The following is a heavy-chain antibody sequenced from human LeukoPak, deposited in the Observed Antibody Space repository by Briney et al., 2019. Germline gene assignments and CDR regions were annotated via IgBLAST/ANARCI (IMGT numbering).Heavy chain of an antibody. J-gene: IGHJ4*02. CDR1: GFTFSSYT. V-gene: IGHV3-21*01. D-gene: IGHD3-10*01. Sequence: GGSLRLSCAASGFTFSSYTMNWVRQAPGKGLGWVASISTRSTNIYSADSLKGRFTISRDNTKDSLYLQMNSLGVEDTAVYYCARGTAFFGFDHWGQGTLLTVSS. CDR2: ISTRSTNI. CDR3: ARGTAFFGFDH.